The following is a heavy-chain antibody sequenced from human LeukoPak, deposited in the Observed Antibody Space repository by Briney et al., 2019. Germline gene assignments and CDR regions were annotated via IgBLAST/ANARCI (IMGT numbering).Heavy chain of an antibody. Sequence: GGSLRLSCAAPGFMFHDYAIHWVRQAPGKGLEWVSLISGDGGSTFYADSVKGRFTISRDSSKNTLYLQMNSLRAEDTAVYYCARSDSSGYLAFDYWGQGTLVTVSS. D-gene: IGHD3-22*01. CDR2: ISGDGGST. CDR3: ARSDSSGYLAFDY. V-gene: IGHV3-43*02. J-gene: IGHJ4*02. CDR1: GFMFHDYA.